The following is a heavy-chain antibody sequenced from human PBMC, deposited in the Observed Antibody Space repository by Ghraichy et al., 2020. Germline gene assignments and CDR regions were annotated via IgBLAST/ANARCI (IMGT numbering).Heavy chain of an antibody. CDR1: GGSFSAYY. J-gene: IGHJ6*02. CDR3: ARGRPVTGWGGVDV. V-gene: IGHV4-34*01. CDR2: INHSGST. Sequence: SQTLSLTCAVYGGSFSAYYWSWIRQSPGKGLEWIGEINHSGSTNYKPSLKSRVTISVDTSKNQFSLTLTSVIAADTALYYCARGRPVTGWGGVDVWGQGTTVTVSS. D-gene: IGHD4-23*01.